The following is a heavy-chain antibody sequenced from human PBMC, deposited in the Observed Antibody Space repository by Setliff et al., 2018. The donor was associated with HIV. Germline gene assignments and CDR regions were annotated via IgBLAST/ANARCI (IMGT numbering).Heavy chain of an antibody. Sequence: GGSLRLSCAASGFTFSRYAIHWVRQAPGKGLEWVAVISDDGTNKYYADSVEGRFTISRDNAKNSLFLQMNSLRVEDTAVYYCARAPYCSGASCPTGWDWYFDLWGRGTLVTVSS. CDR3: ARAPYCSGASCPTGWDWYFDL. CDR2: ISDDGTNK. J-gene: IGHJ2*01. D-gene: IGHD2-15*01. V-gene: IGHV3-30*04. CDR1: GFTFSRYA.